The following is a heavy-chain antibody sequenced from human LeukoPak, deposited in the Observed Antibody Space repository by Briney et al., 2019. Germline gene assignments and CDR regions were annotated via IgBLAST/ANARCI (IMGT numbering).Heavy chain of an antibody. CDR2: INPNSGGT. V-gene: IGHV1-2*02. CDR1: GYTFTCYY. J-gene: IGHJ4*02. CDR3: ASAPMGDLRPFDY. Sequence: ASVKVSCKASGYTFTCYYMHWVRQAPGQGLEWMGWINPNSGGTNYAQKFQGRVTMTRDTSISTAYMELSRLRSDDTAVYYCASAPMGDLRPFDYWGQGTLVTVSS. D-gene: IGHD2-21*02.